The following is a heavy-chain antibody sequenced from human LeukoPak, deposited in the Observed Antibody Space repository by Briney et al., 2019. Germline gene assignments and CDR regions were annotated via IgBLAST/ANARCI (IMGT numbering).Heavy chain of an antibody. CDR3: ARVGMTSFADAFDL. CDR1: GYSISDGCY. V-gene: IGHV4-38-2*02. J-gene: IGHJ3*01. CDR2: IYHSGST. Sequence: SETLSLTCTVSGYSISDGCYWGWIRQPPGRGLERIGSIYHSGSTYYNPSLTSRVTMSVDTSKNQFSLKLSSVTAADTAVYYCARVGMTSFADAFDLWGQGTMVSVSS. D-gene: IGHD2-21*02.